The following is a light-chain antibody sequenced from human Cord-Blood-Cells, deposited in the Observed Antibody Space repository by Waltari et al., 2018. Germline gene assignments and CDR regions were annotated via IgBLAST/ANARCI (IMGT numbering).Light chain of an antibody. CDR2: AAS. V-gene: IGKV1-39*01. J-gene: IGKJ5*01. CDR1: QSISRY. Sequence: DIQMTQSPSSLSASVGDSVPITCRASQSISRYLNWYQQKPGKAPKLLIYAASSLQGGVPSRFSGSGSGRDFTLTISSLQPEGFATYYCQQSYSTPITFGQVTRLEIK. CDR3: QQSYSTPIT.